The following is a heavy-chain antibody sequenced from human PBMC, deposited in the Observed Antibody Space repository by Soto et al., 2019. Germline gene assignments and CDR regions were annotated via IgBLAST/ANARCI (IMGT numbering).Heavy chain of an antibody. Sequence: QVQLVQSGAEVKKPGSSVKVSCTASGGTFSSYVISWVRQAPGQGLEWMGGIIPIFGTANYAQKFQGRVTITADKSTSTAYMELSSLRSEDTAVYYCARLSGITMVRGVRGWFDPWGQGTLVTVSS. CDR2: IIPIFGTA. CDR1: GGTFSSYV. J-gene: IGHJ5*02. V-gene: IGHV1-69*06. CDR3: ARLSGITMVRGVRGWFDP. D-gene: IGHD3-10*01.